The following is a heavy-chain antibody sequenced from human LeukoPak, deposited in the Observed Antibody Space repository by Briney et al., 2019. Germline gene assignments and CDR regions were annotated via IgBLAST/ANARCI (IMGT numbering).Heavy chain of an antibody. V-gene: IGHV3-23*01. CDR2: ISGSGGST. Sequence: GGSLRLSCAASGFTFSSYAMSWVRQAPGKGLEWVSAISGSGGSTYYADSVKGRFTLSRDNSKTTLYLQMNSLRAEDTAVYYCAKVGSSSWYRGGYYFNYWGQGTLVTVSS. D-gene: IGHD6-13*01. CDR3: AKVGSSSWYRGGYYFNY. CDR1: GFTFSSYA. J-gene: IGHJ4*02.